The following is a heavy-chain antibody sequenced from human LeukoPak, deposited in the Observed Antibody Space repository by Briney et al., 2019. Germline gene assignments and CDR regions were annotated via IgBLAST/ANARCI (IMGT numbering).Heavy chain of an antibody. J-gene: IGHJ4*02. CDR1: GGSFSGYY. Sequence: SETLSLSCAVSGGSFSGYYWSWVRQPPGKGLEWIGEINHSGGTNYNPSPMRRDTISVDTSKNQYSLKLSSVTAADTAVYYGARGFHYYDSSGYPYFDYWGQGTLVTVSS. CDR2: INHSGGT. CDR3: ARGFHYYDSSGYPYFDY. D-gene: IGHD3-22*01. V-gene: IGHV4-34*01.